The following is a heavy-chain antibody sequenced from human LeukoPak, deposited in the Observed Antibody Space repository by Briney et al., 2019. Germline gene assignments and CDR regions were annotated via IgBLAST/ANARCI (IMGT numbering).Heavy chain of an antibody. V-gene: IGHV3-30*02. Sequence: PGGSLRLSCAASGFTFSSYGMHWVRQAPGKGLEWVAFIRYDGSNKYYADSVKGRFTISRDNSKNTLYLQMNSLRAEDTAVYYCAKEGKDPRSTGNYDSSGYYYSYYFDYWGQGTLVTVSS. CDR1: GFTFSSYG. J-gene: IGHJ4*02. D-gene: IGHD3-22*01. CDR3: AKEGKDPRSTGNYDSSGYYYSYYFDY. CDR2: IRYDGSNK.